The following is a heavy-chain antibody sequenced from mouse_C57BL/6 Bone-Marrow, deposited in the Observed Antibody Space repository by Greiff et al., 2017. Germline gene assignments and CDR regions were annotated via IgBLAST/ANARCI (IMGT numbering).Heavy chain of an antibody. Sequence: EVQLVESGGGLVQPGGSLKLSCAASGFTFSDYGMAWVRQAPRKGPEWVAFISNLAYSIYYADTVTGRFTISSENAKNTLYLEMSSLRSEDTAMYYCARRWDYDDYYAMDYWGQGTSVTVSS. D-gene: IGHD2-4*01. V-gene: IGHV5-15*01. CDR2: ISNLAYSI. CDR1: GFTFSDYG. J-gene: IGHJ4*01. CDR3: ARRWDYDDYYAMDY.